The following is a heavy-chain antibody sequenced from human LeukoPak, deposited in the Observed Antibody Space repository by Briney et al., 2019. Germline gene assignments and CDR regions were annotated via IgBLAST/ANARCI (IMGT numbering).Heavy chain of an antibody. V-gene: IGHV1-18*01. D-gene: IGHD1-26*01. Sequence: ASVKVSCKASGYTFTSYGISWVRRAPGQGLEWMGWISAYNGNTNYAQKLQGRVTMTTGTSTSTAYMELRSLRSDDTAVYYCARLAEWADYFDYWGQGTLVTVSS. CDR3: ARLAEWADYFDY. J-gene: IGHJ4*02. CDR2: ISAYNGNT. CDR1: GYTFTSYG.